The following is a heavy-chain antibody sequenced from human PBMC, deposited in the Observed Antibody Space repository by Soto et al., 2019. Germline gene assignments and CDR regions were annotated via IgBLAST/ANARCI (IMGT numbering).Heavy chain of an antibody. CDR1: GGTFSSYA. CDR2: IIPIFGTA. D-gene: IGHD2-15*01. V-gene: IGHV1-69*13. J-gene: IGHJ4*02. Sequence: SVKVSCKASGGTFSSYAISWVRQAPGQGLEWMGGIIPIFGTANYAQKFQGRVTITADESTSTAYMELSSLRSEDTAVYYCARDRYCSGGSCYPLLLDYWGQGTLVTVSS. CDR3: ARDRYCSGGSCYPLLLDY.